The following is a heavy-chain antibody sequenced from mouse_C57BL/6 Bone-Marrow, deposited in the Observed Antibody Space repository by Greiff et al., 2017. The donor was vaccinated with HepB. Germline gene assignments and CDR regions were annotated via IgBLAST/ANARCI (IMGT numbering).Heavy chain of an antibody. CDR3: ARDGDWDDWFAY. CDR1: GFTFSSYA. Sequence: VMLVESGGGLVKPGGSLKLSCAASGFTFSSYAMSWVRQTPEKRLEWVATISDGGSYTYYPDNVKGRFTISRDNAKNNLYLQMSHLKSEDTAMYYCARDGDWDDWFAYWGQGTLVTVSA. J-gene: IGHJ3*01. CDR2: ISDGGSYT. D-gene: IGHD4-1*01. V-gene: IGHV5-4*01.